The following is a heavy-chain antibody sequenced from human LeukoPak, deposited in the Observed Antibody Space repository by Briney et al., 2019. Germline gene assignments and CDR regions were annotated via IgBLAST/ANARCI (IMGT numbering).Heavy chain of an antibody. V-gene: IGHV4-59*01. CDR3: ARALRQQLVTGWFDP. CDR1: GDSISSYY. Sequence: PSETLSLTCTVSGDSISSYYWSWIRQPPGKGLEWIGYIYYSGNSNYNPSLKSRVTISVDTSNNQFSLRLRSVTAADTAAYYCARALRQQLVTGWFDPWGQGTLVIVSS. D-gene: IGHD6-13*01. J-gene: IGHJ5*02. CDR2: IYYSGNS.